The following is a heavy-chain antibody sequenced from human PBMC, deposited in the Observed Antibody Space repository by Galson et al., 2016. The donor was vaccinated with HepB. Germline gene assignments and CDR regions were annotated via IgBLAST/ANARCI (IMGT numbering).Heavy chain of an antibody. V-gene: IGHV3-NL1*01. CDR3: ARDGGGGYNLDY. CDR2: LYSGGST. D-gene: IGHD5-24*01. Sequence: SLRLSCAASGFTFSSYAMHWVRQAPGKGLEWVSVLYSGGSTYYADSVKGRFTTSRDNAKNSVYLQMNSLRDEDTAVYYCARDGGGGYNLDYWGQGTPVTVSS. J-gene: IGHJ4*02. CDR1: GFTFSSYA.